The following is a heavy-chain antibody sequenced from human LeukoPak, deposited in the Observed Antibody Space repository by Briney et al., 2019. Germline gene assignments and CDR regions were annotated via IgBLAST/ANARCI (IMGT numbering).Heavy chain of an antibody. CDR2: IIPIPGIA. Sequence: SVKVSCKASGGTFSSYTISWVRQAPGQGLEWMGRIIPIPGIANYAQKFQGRVTITADKSTSTAYMELSSLRSEDTAVYYCARVYGGSGYAFDIWGQGTMVTVSS. CDR3: ARVYGGSGYAFDI. D-gene: IGHD3-3*01. V-gene: IGHV1-69*02. J-gene: IGHJ3*02. CDR1: GGTFSSYT.